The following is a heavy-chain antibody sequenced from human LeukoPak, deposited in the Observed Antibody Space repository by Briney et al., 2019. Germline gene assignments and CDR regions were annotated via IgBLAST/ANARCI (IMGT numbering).Heavy chain of an antibody. CDR3: ARSPRAAAGVRHLNY. V-gene: IGHV1-8*01. CDR2: MNTNSGNT. D-gene: IGHD6-13*01. J-gene: IGHJ4*02. CDR1: ASTFTIYD. Sequence: ASVKVSCKASASTFTIYDISRVRQPTGQGLEWMGWMNTNSGNTGYAQKFQGRVTMTRNTSISTAYMELSSLISEDTAVYYCARSPRAAAGVRHLNYWGQGTLVTVSS.